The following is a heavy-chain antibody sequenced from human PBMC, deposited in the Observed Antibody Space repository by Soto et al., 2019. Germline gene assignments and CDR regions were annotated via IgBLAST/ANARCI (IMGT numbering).Heavy chain of an antibody. D-gene: IGHD6-6*01. J-gene: IGHJ5*02. CDR2: IYYSGST. CDR1: GGSISGYY. CDR3: ARDGGYSSSFWFDP. V-gene: IGHV4-59*01. Sequence: SETLSLTCTVSGGSISGYYWSWIRQPPGKGLEWIGYIYYSGSTNYNPSLKSRVTISVDTSKNQFSLKLSSVTAADTAVYYCARDGGYSSSFWFDPWGQGTLVTVSS.